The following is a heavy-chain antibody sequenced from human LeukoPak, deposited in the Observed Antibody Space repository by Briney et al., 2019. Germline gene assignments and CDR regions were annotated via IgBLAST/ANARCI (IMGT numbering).Heavy chain of an antibody. J-gene: IGHJ4*02. CDR1: GGSIRSSSYY. Sequence: SETLSLTCTVSGGSIRSSSYYWGWVRQPPGKGLEWMGNFYYGVNTFYNPSLKSRVTISVDTSKNQFSLKLSSVTAADTAVYYCAMGIDYWGRGTLVTVSS. V-gene: IGHV4-39*01. CDR2: FYYGVNT. CDR3: AMGIDY.